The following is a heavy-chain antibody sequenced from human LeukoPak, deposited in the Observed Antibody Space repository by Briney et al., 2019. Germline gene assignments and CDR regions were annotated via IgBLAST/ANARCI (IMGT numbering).Heavy chain of an antibody. D-gene: IGHD3-3*01. V-gene: IGHV4-39*01. CDR1: GGSISSSSYY. Sequence: SETLSLTCTVSGGSISSSSYYWGWIRQPPGKGLEWIGSIYYSGSTYYNPSLKSRVTISVDTSKNQFSLKLSSVTAADTAVYYCARRSSYYDFWSGYYTGLESTTKPNGKLFDYWGQGTLVTVSS. J-gene: IGHJ4*02. CDR3: ARRSSYYDFWSGYYTGLESTTKPNGKLFDY. CDR2: IYYSGST.